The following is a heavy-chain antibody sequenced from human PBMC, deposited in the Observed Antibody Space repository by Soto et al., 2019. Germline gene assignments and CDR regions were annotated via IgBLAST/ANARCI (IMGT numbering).Heavy chain of an antibody. J-gene: IGHJ4*02. D-gene: IGHD5-12*01. Sequence: CTVSSGSITGYYWSWVRQPPGKGLEWIGYIYYSGTHNYNPSLSSRLTISVDTSKNLFSLKLNSVTAADTAVYYCARVQMATLYFDDWGQGTLVTVSS. CDR3: ARVQMATLYFDD. CDR2: IYYSGTH. CDR1: SGSITGYY. V-gene: IGHV4-59*01.